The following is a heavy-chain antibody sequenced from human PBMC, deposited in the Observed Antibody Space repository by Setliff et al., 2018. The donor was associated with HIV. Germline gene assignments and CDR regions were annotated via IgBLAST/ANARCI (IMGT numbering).Heavy chain of an antibody. CDR1: GYPFSAFF. V-gene: IGHV1-2*02. D-gene: IGHD3-10*01. CDR2: INPNGGFA. J-gene: IGHJ4*02. CDR3: AGSGGSYIKFFES. Sequence: ASVKVSCKASGYPFSAFFIYWVRQVPGQGLEWLGWINPNGGFANYAQNFRGRVTLTTDTSLNTAYMEVTSLRSNDTAVYYCAGSGGSYIKFFESWGQGTLVTVSS.